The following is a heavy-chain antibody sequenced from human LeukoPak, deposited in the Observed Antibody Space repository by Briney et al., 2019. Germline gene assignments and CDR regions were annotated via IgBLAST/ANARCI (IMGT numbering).Heavy chain of an antibody. CDR3: ARDHYDILTGYTFLDY. V-gene: IGHV4-61*02. CDR1: GGSISSGSYY. CDR2: IYTSGST. J-gene: IGHJ4*02. Sequence: SETLSLTCTVSGGSISSGSYYWSWIRQPAGKGLEWIGRIYTSGSTNYNPSLKSRVTTSVATSKNKFSLKLSSVTAADTAVYYCARDHYDILTGYTFLDYWGQGTLVTVSS. D-gene: IGHD3-9*01.